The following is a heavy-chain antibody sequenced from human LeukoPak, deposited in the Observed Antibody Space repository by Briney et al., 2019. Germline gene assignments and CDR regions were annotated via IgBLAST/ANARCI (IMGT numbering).Heavy chain of an antibody. J-gene: IGHJ4*02. CDR3: ARGGYSYGDFDY. D-gene: IGHD5-18*01. CDR1: GGSFSGYY. Sequence: PSETLSLTCAVYGGSFSGYYWSWIRQPPGKGLEWIGEINHSGSTNYNPSLRSRVTISVDTSKNQFSLKLSSVTAAGTAVYCCARGGYSYGDFDYWGQGTLVTVSS. CDR2: INHSGST. V-gene: IGHV4-34*01.